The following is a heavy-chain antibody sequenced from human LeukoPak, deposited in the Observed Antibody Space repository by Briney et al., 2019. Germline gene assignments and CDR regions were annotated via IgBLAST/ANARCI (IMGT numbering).Heavy chain of an antibody. CDR1: GFTFRSYW. CDR2: IKEDESAK. J-gene: IGHJ4*02. V-gene: IGHV3-7*01. Sequence: GGSLRLSCAASGFTFRSYWMAWVRQAPGKGLEWVANIKEDESAKHQADSVKGRFTISRDNAQNSVCLQTSSLRGEDTAVYYCARDVGGSLDYWGQGTLVTVSS. D-gene: IGHD1-26*01. CDR3: ARDVGGSLDY.